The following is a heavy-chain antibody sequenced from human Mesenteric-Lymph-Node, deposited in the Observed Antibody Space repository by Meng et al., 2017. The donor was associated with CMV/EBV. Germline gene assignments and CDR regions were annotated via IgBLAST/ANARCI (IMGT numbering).Heavy chain of an antibody. CDR1: GFTVSSNY. V-gene: IGHV3-53*01. CDR3: ARGGIVRYYGMDV. J-gene: IGHJ6*02. Sequence: GSLRLSCAASGFTVSSNYMSWVRQAPGKGLEWVSVIYSGGSTYYADSVKGRFTISRDNSKNTLYLQMNSLRAEDTAVYYCARGGIVRYYGMDVWGQGTTVTVSS. CDR2: IYSGGST. D-gene: IGHD2-8*01.